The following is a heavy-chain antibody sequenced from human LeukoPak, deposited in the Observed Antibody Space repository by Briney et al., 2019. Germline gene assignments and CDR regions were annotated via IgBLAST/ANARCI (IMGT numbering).Heavy chain of an antibody. V-gene: IGHV4-59*12. Sequence: SETLSLTCTVSGGSISSYYWSWIRQPSGKGLEWIGYIYYSGTTNYNPSLKSRVTISVDTSKNQFSLKLSSVTAADTAVYYCARGPYYYDSSGYYNYWGQGTLVTVSS. CDR3: ARGPYYYDSSGYYNY. D-gene: IGHD3-22*01. CDR1: GGSISSYY. CDR2: IYYSGTT. J-gene: IGHJ4*02.